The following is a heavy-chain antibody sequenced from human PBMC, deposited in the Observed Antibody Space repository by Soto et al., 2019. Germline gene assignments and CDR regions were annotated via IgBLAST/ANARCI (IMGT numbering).Heavy chain of an antibody. Sequence: EVQLLESGGGLVQPGGSLRLSCAASGFTFSSYAMNWVRQAPGKGLEWVSAISGSGGSTYYADSVKGRFTISRDNSKNTLYLQLSSLRAEDTAVYYCAKARSVEAGLDYFDYWGQGTLVAVSS. CDR1: GFTFSSYA. CDR2: ISGSGGST. CDR3: AKARSVEAGLDYFDY. D-gene: IGHD3-10*01. J-gene: IGHJ4*02. V-gene: IGHV3-23*01.